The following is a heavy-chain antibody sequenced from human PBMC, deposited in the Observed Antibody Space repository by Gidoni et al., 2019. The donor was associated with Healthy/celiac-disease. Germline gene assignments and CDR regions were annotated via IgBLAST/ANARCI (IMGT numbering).Heavy chain of an antibody. J-gene: IGHJ4*02. CDR2: IKQDGSEK. CDR1: GFTFSSYW. CDR3: ASGPPGENYYGSGSSSFRNY. D-gene: IGHD3-10*01. Sequence: EVQLVESGGGLVQPGGSLRLSCAASGFTFSSYWMSWVRQAPGKGLEWVANIKQDGSEKYYVDSVKGRFTISRDNAKNSLYLQMNSLRAEDTAVYYCASGPPGENYYGSGSSSFRNYWGQGTLVTVSS. V-gene: IGHV3-7*01.